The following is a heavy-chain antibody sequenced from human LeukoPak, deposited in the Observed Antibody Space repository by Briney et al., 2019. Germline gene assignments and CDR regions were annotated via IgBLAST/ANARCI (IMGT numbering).Heavy chain of an antibody. CDR2: INPNSGGT. D-gene: IGHD2-15*01. J-gene: IGHJ4*02. V-gene: IGHV1-2*02. CDR3: ARAVFSYCSGGSCPYFDY. Sequence: ASVKVSCKASGYTFTGYYMHWVRQAPGQGLEWMGWINPNSGGTNYAQKFQGRVTMTRDTSISTAYMELSRLRSDDTAVYYCARAVFSYCSGGSCPYFDYWGQGTLVTVSS. CDR1: GYTFTGYY.